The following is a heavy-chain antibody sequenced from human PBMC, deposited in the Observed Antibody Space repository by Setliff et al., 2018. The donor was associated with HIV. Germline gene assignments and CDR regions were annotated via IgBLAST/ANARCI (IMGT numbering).Heavy chain of an antibody. V-gene: IGHV1-18*01. Sequence: ASVKVSCKASGYTFTSYDISWVRQAPGQGLEWMGWMSTYNGNTNYAQKVQGRVTMTTDTSTSTAYMDLRSLRSDDTAVYFCARDGEYQVLHYYYSGMDVWGQGTTVTVSS. J-gene: IGHJ6*02. D-gene: IGHD2-2*01. CDR2: MSTYNGNT. CDR1: GYTFTSYD. CDR3: ARDGEYQVLHYYYSGMDV.